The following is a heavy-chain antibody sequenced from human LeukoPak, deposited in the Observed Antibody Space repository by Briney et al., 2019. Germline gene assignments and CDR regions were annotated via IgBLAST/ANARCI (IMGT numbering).Heavy chain of an antibody. CDR2: ISYDGSNK. CDR3: ARAVTSTEGY. CDR1: GFTFSSYA. J-gene: IGHJ4*02. V-gene: IGHV3-30-3*01. Sequence: PGRSLRLSCAASGFTFSSYAMHWVRQAPGKGLEWVAVISYDGSNKYYADSVKGRFTISRDNSKNTLYLQMNSLRAEDTAVYYCARAVTSTEGYWGQGTLVTVSS.